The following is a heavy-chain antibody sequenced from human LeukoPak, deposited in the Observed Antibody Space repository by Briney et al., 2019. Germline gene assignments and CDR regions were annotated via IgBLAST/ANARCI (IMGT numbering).Heavy chain of an antibody. CDR2: ISGSGGST. Sequence: PGGSLRLCCAASGFTFSSYAMSWVRQAPGKGLEWVSAISGSGGSTYYADSVKGRFTISRDNSKNTLYLQMNSLRAEDTAVYYCAKDWDTAMVTAYFDYWGQGTLVTVSS. CDR3: AKDWDTAMVTAYFDY. D-gene: IGHD5-18*01. J-gene: IGHJ4*02. CDR1: GFTFSSYA. V-gene: IGHV3-23*01.